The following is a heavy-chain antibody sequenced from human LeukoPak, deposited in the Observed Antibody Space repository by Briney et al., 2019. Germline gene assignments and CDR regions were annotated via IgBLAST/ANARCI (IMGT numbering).Heavy chain of an antibody. J-gene: IGHJ6*02. Sequence: LGESLKISCKGSGYSFTNYWIGWVRQMPGKGLEWMGIIYPGDSDTRYSPSFQGQVTISADKSISTAYLQWSSLKASDTAMYYCARWIQLWTRPYYYGMDVWGQGTTVTVSS. CDR2: IYPGDSDT. D-gene: IGHD5-18*01. V-gene: IGHV5-51*01. CDR3: ARWIQLWTRPYYYGMDV. CDR1: GYSFTNYW.